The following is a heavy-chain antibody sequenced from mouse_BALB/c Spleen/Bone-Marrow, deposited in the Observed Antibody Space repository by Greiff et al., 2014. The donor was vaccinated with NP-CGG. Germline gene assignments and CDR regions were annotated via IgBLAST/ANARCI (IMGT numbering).Heavy chain of an antibody. V-gene: IGHV14-3*02. CDR2: IDPANGNT. Sequence: VQLQQSGAELVKPGASVKLSCTASGFKIKDTYMQWVKQRPEQGLEWIGRIDPANGNTKYDPKFQGKATITADTSSNTAYLQLSSLTSEDTAVYYCARSGDGYYAWFAYWGQGTLVTVSA. CDR3: ARSGDGYYAWFAY. CDR1: GFKIKDTY. J-gene: IGHJ3*01. D-gene: IGHD2-3*01.